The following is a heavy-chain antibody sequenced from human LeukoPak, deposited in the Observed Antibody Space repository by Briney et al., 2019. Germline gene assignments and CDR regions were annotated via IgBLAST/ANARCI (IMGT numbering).Heavy chain of an antibody. CDR3: AKGGWSLDI. D-gene: IGHD6-19*01. Sequence: SEPLSPTCTVSGGSISGSYWSWIRQSPGKGVEWIGYIYYNGNTDYNPSLRSRLTMSVDTSKNQFSLKLASVTAADTALYYCAKGGWSLDIWGQGTMVTVSS. V-gene: IGHV4-59*03. J-gene: IGHJ3*02. CDR1: GGSISGSY. CDR2: IYYNGNT.